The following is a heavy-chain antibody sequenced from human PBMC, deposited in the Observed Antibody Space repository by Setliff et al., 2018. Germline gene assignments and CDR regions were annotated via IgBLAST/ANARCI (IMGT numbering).Heavy chain of an antibody. D-gene: IGHD2-2*01. CDR2: INPNSGGT. CDR3: ARSTSWFSTNY. J-gene: IGHJ4*02. CDR1: GYTFTGYY. Sequence: ASVKVSCKASGYTFTGYYMHWVRQAPGQGLEWMGWINPNSGGTNPAQKFQGRVTMTRDTSISTAYMELSSLRSDDTAVYYCARSTSWFSTNYWGQGTPVTVSS. V-gene: IGHV1-2*02.